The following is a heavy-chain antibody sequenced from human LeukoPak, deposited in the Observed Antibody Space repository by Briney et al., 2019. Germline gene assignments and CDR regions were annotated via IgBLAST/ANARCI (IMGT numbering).Heavy chain of an antibody. Sequence: TGGSLRLSCAASGFTFSSYAMSWVRQAPGKGLEWVSAISGSGGSTYYADSVKGRFTISRDNSKNTLYLQMNSLRAEDTAVYYCAKDDSGSPAPPFDYWGQGTLVTVSS. V-gene: IGHV3-23*01. D-gene: IGHD1-26*01. CDR2: ISGSGGST. CDR3: AKDDSGSPAPPFDY. CDR1: GFTFSSYA. J-gene: IGHJ4*02.